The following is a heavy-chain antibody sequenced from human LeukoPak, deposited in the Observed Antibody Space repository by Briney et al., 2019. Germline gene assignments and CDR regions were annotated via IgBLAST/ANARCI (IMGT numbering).Heavy chain of an antibody. CDR2: IYYSGST. Sequence: SETLSLTCVVYGGSFSGYYWSWIRQPPGKGLEWIGYIYYSGSTNYNPSLKSRVTISVDTSKNQFSLKLSSVTAADTAVYYCARGSADLGFDPWGQGTLVTVSS. CDR3: ARGSADLGFDP. J-gene: IGHJ5*02. V-gene: IGHV4-59*01. CDR1: GGSFSGYY.